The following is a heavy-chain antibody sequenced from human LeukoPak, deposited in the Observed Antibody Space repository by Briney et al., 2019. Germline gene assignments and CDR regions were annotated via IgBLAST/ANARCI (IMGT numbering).Heavy chain of an antibody. CDR3: ARRNYAYNYYYYYMDV. CDR2: INHSGST. CDR1: GGSFSGYY. J-gene: IGHJ6*03. Sequence: SETLSLTCAVYGGSFSGYYWSWIRQPPGKGLEWIGEINHSGSTNYNPSLKSRVTISVDTSKNQFSLKLSSVTAADTAVYYCARRNYAYNYYYYYMDVWGKGTTVTVSS. D-gene: IGHD4-11*01. V-gene: IGHV4-34*01.